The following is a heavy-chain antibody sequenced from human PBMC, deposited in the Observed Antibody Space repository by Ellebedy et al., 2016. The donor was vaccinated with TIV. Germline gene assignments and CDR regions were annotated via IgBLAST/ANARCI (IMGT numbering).Heavy chain of an antibody. D-gene: IGHD3-22*01. CDR2: IYHNGNT. V-gene: IGHV4-59*08. J-gene: IGHJ4*02. Sequence: MPSETLSLTCTVSGGSISGYYWSWIRQPPGKGLEWIGYIYHNGNTNYNPSLKSRFTISVDTSKNQFSLKLSSVTAADTAVYYCARQYNYGTSGYYVDYWGQGTLLTVSS. CDR3: ARQYNYGTSGYYVDY. CDR1: GGSISGYY.